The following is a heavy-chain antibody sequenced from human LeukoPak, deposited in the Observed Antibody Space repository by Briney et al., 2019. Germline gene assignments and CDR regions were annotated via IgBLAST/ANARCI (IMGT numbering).Heavy chain of an antibody. CDR3: AKFDSSGYYYTGYYFDY. D-gene: IGHD3-22*01. J-gene: IGHJ4*02. CDR1: GFRLSSYA. V-gene: IGHV3-23*01. CDR2: TSSSDPGT. Sequence: PGGSLRLSCVASGFRLSSYAMSWVRQAPGKGLEWISATSSSDPGTYYADSVRGRFTISRDNSKNTLYLQMNSLRAEDTAVYYCAKFDSSGYYYTGYYFDYWGQGTLVTVSS.